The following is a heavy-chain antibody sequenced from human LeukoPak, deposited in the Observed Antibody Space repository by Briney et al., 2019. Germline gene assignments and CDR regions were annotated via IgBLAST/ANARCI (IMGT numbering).Heavy chain of an antibody. CDR1: GFTVSSNY. V-gene: IGHV3-53*01. CDR3: ARGGDIVVVPAASWGMDV. CDR2: IYSGGST. Sequence: GGSLRLSCAASGFTVSSNYMSWVRQAPGKGLEWVSVIYSGGSTYYADSVKGRFTISRDNAKNSLYLQMNSLRAEDTAVYYCARGGDIVVVPAASWGMDVWGQGTTVTVSS. D-gene: IGHD2-2*01. J-gene: IGHJ6*02.